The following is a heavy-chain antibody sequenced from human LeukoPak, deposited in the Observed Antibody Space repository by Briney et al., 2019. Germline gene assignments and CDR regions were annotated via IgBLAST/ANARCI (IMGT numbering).Heavy chain of an antibody. CDR3: ARAFPTVTTFDY. D-gene: IGHD4-17*01. Sequence: SGPTLVNSTQTLTLTCTFSGFSLSTSGMCVSWIRQPPGKALEWLARIDWDDDKYYNTSLKTRLTISKDTSKNQVVLTMTNMDPVDTATYYCARAFPTVTTFDYWGQGTLVTVSS. CDR1: GFSLSTSGMC. V-gene: IGHV2-70*11. CDR2: IDWDDDK. J-gene: IGHJ4*02.